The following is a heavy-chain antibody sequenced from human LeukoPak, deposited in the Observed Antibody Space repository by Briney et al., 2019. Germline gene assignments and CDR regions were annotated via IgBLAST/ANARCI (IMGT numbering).Heavy chain of an antibody. V-gene: IGHV3-48*01. Sequence: ETLSLTCTVSGGSISSYYWSWIRQPPGKGLEWVSYISSSSSTIYYADSVKGRFTISRDNAKNSLYLQMNSLRAEDTAVYYCAREYSSSTGKASDYWGQGTLVTVSS. CDR1: GGSISSYY. CDR2: ISSSSSTI. J-gene: IGHJ4*02. CDR3: AREYSSSTGKASDY. D-gene: IGHD6-6*01.